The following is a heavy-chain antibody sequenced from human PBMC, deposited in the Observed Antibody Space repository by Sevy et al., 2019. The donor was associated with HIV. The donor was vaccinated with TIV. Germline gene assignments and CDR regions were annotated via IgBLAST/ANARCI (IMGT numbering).Heavy chain of an antibody. J-gene: IGHJ3*02. V-gene: IGHV3-30*04. CDR1: GLSFSNYA. Sequence: GSLRLSCAASGLSFSNYAMHWVRQGPGKGLEWVAVISYDARNEDYADSVKGRFTISRDNSKNTLYLQMNSLRAEDTAVYYCARFPPERAFDIWGQGTMVTVSS. CDR2: ISYDARNE. CDR3: ARFPPERAFDI.